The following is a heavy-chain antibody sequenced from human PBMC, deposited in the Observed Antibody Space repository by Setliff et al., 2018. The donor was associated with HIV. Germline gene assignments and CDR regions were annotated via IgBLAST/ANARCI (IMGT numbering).Heavy chain of an antibody. Sequence: ASVKVSCKASGYTFTSYAISWARQAPGQGLEWMGWISAYNGNTNYAQKFQGRVTMTTDRSTSTAYMELSSLISDDTAVYYCAREERYYDGKGALDYWGQGMLVTVSS. J-gene: IGHJ4*02. V-gene: IGHV1-18*01. CDR1: GYTFTSYA. CDR3: AREERYYDGKGALDY. D-gene: IGHD3-22*01. CDR2: ISAYNGNT.